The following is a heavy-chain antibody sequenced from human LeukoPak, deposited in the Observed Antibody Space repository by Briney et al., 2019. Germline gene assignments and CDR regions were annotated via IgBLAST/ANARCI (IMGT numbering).Heavy chain of an antibody. D-gene: IGHD1-26*01. Sequence: ASVKVSCKVSGYTLTELSMHWVRQAPGKGLEWMGGFDPEDGETIYAQKFQGRVTMTEDTSTDTAYMELSSLRSEDTAVYYCATKGLSGSYYLAAFDIWGQGTMVTVSS. V-gene: IGHV1-24*01. CDR3: ATKGLSGSYYLAAFDI. CDR2: FDPEDGET. J-gene: IGHJ3*02. CDR1: GYTLTELS.